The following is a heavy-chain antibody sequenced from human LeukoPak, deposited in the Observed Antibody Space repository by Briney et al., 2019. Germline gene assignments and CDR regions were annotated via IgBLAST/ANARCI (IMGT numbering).Heavy chain of an antibody. Sequence: SETLSLTCTVSGGSISSYYWSWIRQPPGKGLEWIGYIYYSGSTNYNPSLKSRVTMSVDTSTNHFSLKLSSVTAADTAVYYCARGLSRLPPGGYWGQGTLVTVSS. V-gene: IGHV4-59*12. CDR2: IYYSGST. J-gene: IGHJ4*02. D-gene: IGHD2-15*01. CDR3: ARGLSRLPPGGY. CDR1: GGSISSYY.